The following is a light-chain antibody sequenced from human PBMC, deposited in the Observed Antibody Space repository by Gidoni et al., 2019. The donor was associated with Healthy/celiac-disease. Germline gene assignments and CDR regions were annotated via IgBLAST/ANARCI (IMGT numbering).Light chain of an antibody. V-gene: IGKV3-11*01. J-gene: IGKJ4*02. CDR2: DAS. CDR1: QSVSSY. Sequence: EIVLTQYPATLPLSPGERATLSCRASQSVSSYLAWYQQKPGQAPRLLIYDASNRATGIPARFSGSGSGTDFTLTISSLEPEDFAVYYCQQRSNWPPTFGGGTKVEIK. CDR3: QQRSNWPPT.